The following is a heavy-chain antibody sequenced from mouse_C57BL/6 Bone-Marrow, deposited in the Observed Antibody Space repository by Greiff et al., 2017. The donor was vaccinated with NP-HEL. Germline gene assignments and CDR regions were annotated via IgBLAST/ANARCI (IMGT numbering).Heavy chain of an antibody. CDR1: GYTFTSYW. V-gene: IGHV1-69*01. J-gene: IGHJ4*01. CDR3: ARSIFPYAMDY. CDR2: IDPSDSYT. Sequence: VQLQQSGAELVMPGASVKLSCKASGYTFTSYWMHWVKQRPGQGLEWIGEIDPSDSYTNYNQKFKGKSTLTVDKSSSTAYMQLSSLTSEDSAVYYCARSIFPYAMDYWGQGTSVTVSS.